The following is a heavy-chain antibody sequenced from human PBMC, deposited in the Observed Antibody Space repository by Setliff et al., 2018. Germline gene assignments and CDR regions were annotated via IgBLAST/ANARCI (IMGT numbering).Heavy chain of an antibody. J-gene: IGHJ3*02. CDR3: VRDIYLYGGYATGLGAFDI. V-gene: IGHV4-59*01. CDR1: GASIREYY. CDR2: LYYNGGT. D-gene: IGHD5-12*01. Sequence: PSETLSLTCIVSGASIREYYWSWVRQPPGKGLEWIGNLYYNGGTSHNPSFEDRVSMSRDTSKNQFSLTVQSVTAADTAVYYCVRDIYLYGGYATGLGAFDIWGQGTLVTVS.